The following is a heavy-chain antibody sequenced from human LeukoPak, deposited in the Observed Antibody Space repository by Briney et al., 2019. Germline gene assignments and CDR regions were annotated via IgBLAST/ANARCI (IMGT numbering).Heavy chain of an antibody. Sequence: PSETLSLTCAVYGGSFSGYYWSWIRQPAGKGLEWIGRIYTSGSTNYNPSLKSRVTISVDTSKNQFSLKLSSVTAADTAVYYCARVVRGATTTFDYWGQGTLVTVSS. CDR2: IYTSGST. CDR1: GGSFSGYY. D-gene: IGHD1-26*01. V-gene: IGHV4-59*10. J-gene: IGHJ4*02. CDR3: ARVVRGATTTFDY.